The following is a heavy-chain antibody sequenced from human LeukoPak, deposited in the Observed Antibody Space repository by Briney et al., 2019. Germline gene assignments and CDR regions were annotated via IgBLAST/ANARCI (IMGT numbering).Heavy chain of an antibody. CDR3: ARGRGDYGSGSYDYYYYYYMDV. CDR2: IYTSGST. D-gene: IGHD3-10*01. Sequence: SETLSLTCAVYGGSISSYYWSWIRQPAGKGLEWIGRIYTSGSTNYNPSLKSRVTMSVDTSKNQFSLKLSSVTAADTAVYYCARGRGDYGSGSYDYYYYYYMDVWGKGTTVTISS. CDR1: GGSISSYY. J-gene: IGHJ6*03. V-gene: IGHV4-59*10.